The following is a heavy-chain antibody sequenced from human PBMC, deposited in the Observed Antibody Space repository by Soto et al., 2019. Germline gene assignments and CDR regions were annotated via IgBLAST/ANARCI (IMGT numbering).Heavy chain of an antibody. D-gene: IGHD3-16*01. CDR3: ARAPFYGWFDS. CDR2: MTPDSGDT. CDR1: GHTLASYD. Sequence: QVQLVQSGAEVRKPGASVKVSCTASGHTLASYDINWVRQATGQGLEWMGWMTPDSGDTGYAQKFQGRVTMTWDTSITTAYMELSSLRSDDTAVYYCARAPFYGWFDSWGQGTLVTVSS. V-gene: IGHV1-8*01. J-gene: IGHJ5*01.